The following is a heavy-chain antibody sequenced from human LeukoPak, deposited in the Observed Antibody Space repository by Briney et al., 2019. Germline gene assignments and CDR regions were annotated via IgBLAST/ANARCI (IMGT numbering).Heavy chain of an antibody. J-gene: IGHJ3*02. Sequence: SETLSLTCAVYGGSFSGYYWSWIRQPPGKGLEWIGEINHSESTNYNPSLKSRVTISVDTSKNQFSLKLSSVTAADTAVYYCARPFGAGDAFDIWGQGTMVTVSS. D-gene: IGHD1-26*01. CDR2: INHSEST. CDR1: GGSFSGYY. CDR3: ARPFGAGDAFDI. V-gene: IGHV4-34*01.